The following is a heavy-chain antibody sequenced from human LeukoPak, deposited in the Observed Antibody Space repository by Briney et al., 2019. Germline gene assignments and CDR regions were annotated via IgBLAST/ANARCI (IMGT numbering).Heavy chain of an antibody. CDR2: IYPGDSDT. V-gene: IGHV5-51*01. CDR3: ARHPLIAAAGTIYYYYMDV. D-gene: IGHD6-13*01. Sequence: GESLKISCTGSGYSFTSYWIGWVRQMPGKGLEWMGIIYPGDSDTRYSPSFQGQVTISADKSISTAYLQWSSLKASDTAMYYCARHPLIAAAGTIYYYYMDVWGKGTTVTVSS. J-gene: IGHJ6*03. CDR1: GYSFTSYW.